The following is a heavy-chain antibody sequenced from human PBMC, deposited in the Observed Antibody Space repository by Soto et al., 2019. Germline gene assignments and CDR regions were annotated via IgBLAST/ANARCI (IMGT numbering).Heavy chain of an antibody. D-gene: IGHD4-17*01. CDR3: AKDLRSDGVWDFDS. CDR1: GFTFSSYS. CDR2: IIQDGTT. V-gene: IGHV3-23*01. Sequence: EVQLLESGGGLVQPGGSLRLSCAASGFTFSSYSMAWVRQAPGRGPEWVSGIIQDGTTYYADSVKGRFTISRDNSRNSVYLQMITLRGEDTAVYYCAKDLRSDGVWDFDSWGQGTLVTVSS. J-gene: IGHJ4*02.